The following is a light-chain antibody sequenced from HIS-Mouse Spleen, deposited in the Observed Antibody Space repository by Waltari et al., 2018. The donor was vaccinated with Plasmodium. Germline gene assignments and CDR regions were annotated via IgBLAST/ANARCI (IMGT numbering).Light chain of an antibody. CDR2: GAS. J-gene: IGKJ3*01. CDR1: QSFSSH. CDR3: QQYNNWSFT. Sequence: EIVMTQSPATLSVSPGERATPSCRASQSFSSHLAWYQQNPGQAPRLLSYGASTRATDIPARFSSSGSGTEFTLTISSLQSEDFAVYYCQQYNNWSFTFGPGTKVDIK. V-gene: IGKV3-15*01.